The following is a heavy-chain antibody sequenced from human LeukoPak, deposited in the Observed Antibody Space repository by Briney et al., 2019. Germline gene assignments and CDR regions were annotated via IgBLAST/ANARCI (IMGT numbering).Heavy chain of an antibody. CDR3: TKGDGSGTKAFDY. CDR2: ISSNGGST. CDR1: AFTFSSYA. J-gene: IGHJ4*02. D-gene: IGHD3-10*01. V-gene: IGHV3-64*01. Sequence: PGGSLRLSCAASAFTFSSYAMHWVRQAPGRGLEYVSAISSNGGSTYYANSVKGRFTISRNNSKNTLCLQMNSLRPEDTAVYYCTKGDGSGTKAFDYWGQGTLVTVSS.